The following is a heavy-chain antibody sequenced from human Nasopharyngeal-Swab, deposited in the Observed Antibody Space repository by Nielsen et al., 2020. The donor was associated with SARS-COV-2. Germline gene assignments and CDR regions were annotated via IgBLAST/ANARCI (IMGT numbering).Heavy chain of an antibody. D-gene: IGHD4-11*01. CDR2: ISYDGSNK. V-gene: IGHV3-30*03. J-gene: IGHJ6*03. CDR1: GFAFSDYY. CDR3: ARDYRSYYYYMDV. Sequence: GESLKISCAASGFAFSDYYMKWVRQAPGKGLEWVAVISYDGSNKYYADSVKGRFTISRDNAKNSLYLQMNSLRAEDTAVYYCARDYRSYYYYMDVWGKGTTVTVSS.